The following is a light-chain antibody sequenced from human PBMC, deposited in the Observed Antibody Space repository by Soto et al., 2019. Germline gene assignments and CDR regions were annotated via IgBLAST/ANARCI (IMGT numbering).Light chain of an antibody. CDR2: GAS. Sequence: EIVMTQSPATLSVSPGERATLSCRASQSVSSNLAWYQQKPRQAPRLLIYGASTRATGIPARFSGSGSGTEFTLTISSLQSEDFAVYYWQQYNNWPPVFTFGPGTKVDIK. V-gene: IGKV3-15*01. J-gene: IGKJ3*01. CDR3: QQYNNWPPVFT. CDR1: QSVSSN.